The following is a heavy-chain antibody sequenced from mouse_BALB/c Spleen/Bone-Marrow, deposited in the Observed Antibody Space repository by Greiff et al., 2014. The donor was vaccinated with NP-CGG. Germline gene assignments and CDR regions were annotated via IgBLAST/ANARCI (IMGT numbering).Heavy chain of an antibody. Sequence: VKLMESGPELVKPGASVKISCKASGYSFTGYFMNWEMQSHGKSLEWIGRINPYNGDTFYNQKFKGKATLTVDKSSSTAHMELRSLASEDSAVYYCARSGYYGSSYFDYWGQGTTLTVSS. V-gene: IGHV1-20*02. D-gene: IGHD1-1*01. CDR2: INPYNGDT. CDR1: GYSFTGYF. CDR3: ARSGYYGSSYFDY. J-gene: IGHJ2*01.